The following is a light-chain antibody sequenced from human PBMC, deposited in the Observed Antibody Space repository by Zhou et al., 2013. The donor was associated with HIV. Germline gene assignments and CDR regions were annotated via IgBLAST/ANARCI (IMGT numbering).Light chain of an antibody. Sequence: DIQLTQSPSFLSASVGDRVTITCRASQGISSYLAWYQQKPGKAPKLLIFAASTLQSGVPSRFSGSGSGTEFTLTISSLQPEDFATYYCQQCNGYSPTFGQGTKVEI. J-gene: IGKJ1*01. V-gene: IGKV1-9*01. CDR2: AAS. CDR3: QQCNGYSPT. CDR1: QGISSY.